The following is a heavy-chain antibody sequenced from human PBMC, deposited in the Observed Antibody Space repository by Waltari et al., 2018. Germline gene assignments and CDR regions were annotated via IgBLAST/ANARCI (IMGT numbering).Heavy chain of an antibody. Sequence: QVQLVQSGAEVKKPGSSVKVSCKASGGTFSSYAISWVRQAPGQGLEWMGGIIPIFGTANYAQKFQGRVTITADKSTSTAYMELSSLRSEDTAVYYCARSCSGGSCYSGYAFDIWGQGTMVTVSS. V-gene: IGHV1-69*14. CDR1: GGTFSSYA. J-gene: IGHJ3*02. D-gene: IGHD2-15*01. CDR2: IIPIFGTA. CDR3: ARSCSGGSCYSGYAFDI.